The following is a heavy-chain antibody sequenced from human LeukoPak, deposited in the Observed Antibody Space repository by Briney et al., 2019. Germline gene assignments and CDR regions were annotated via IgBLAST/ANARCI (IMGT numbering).Heavy chain of an antibody. Sequence: SETLSLTCTVSGGSISSYYWSWIRQPPGKGLEWIGYNYYSGSINYNPSLKSRVTISVDTSKNQFSLKLSSVTAADTAVYYCARESSGWRAFDIWGQGTMVTVSS. D-gene: IGHD6-19*01. CDR3: ARESSGWRAFDI. CDR2: NYYSGSI. J-gene: IGHJ3*02. CDR1: GGSISSYY. V-gene: IGHV4-59*01.